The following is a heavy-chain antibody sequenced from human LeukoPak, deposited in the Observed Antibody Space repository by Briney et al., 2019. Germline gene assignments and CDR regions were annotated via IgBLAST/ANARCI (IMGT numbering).Heavy chain of an antibody. J-gene: IGHJ5*02. CDR2: IYYSGST. Sequence: SGTLSLTCTVSGGSISSSAYYWGWIRQPPGKGLGWIGSIYYSGSTYYNPSLKSRVTISVDTSKNQFSLKLSSLTAADTAVYYCARNAANQADSGLDPWGQGSLVTVSS. CDR1: GGSISSSAYY. D-gene: IGHD2-15*01. CDR3: ARNAANQADSGLDP. V-gene: IGHV4-39*01.